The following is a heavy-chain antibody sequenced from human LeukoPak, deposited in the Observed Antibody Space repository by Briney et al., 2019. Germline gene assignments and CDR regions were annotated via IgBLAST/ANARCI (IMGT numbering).Heavy chain of an antibody. CDR3: SRDLDYGRPPGY. Sequence: GGPLSPSGTASGIPFGSYMMNWGRPARGEREGWALYISSYSDTIYYADSLKRRITISRDNCKNSLYLQMDSLRAEDTAVYYCSRDLDYGRPPGYWGEGTLVTVSS. J-gene: IGHJ4*02. D-gene: IGHD4-17*01. V-gene: IGHV3-48*04. CDR1: GIPFGSYM. CDR2: ISSYSDTI.